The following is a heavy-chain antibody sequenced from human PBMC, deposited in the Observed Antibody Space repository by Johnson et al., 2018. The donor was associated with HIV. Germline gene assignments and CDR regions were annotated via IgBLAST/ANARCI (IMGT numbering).Heavy chain of an antibody. D-gene: IGHD3-22*01. CDR2: IYSGGST. CDR3: AKRFGYDNRGDQFDF. CDR1: GFTFVDYG. V-gene: IGHV3-66*01. Sequence: VQLVESGGGVIRPGGSLRLSCAASGFTFVDYGMSWVRQAPGKGLEWVSVIYSGGSTYQADSVKGRFTISRDNSKNALYLQMNSLRAEDTAVYYCAKRFGYDNRGDQFDFWGQGAMVTVSS. J-gene: IGHJ3*01.